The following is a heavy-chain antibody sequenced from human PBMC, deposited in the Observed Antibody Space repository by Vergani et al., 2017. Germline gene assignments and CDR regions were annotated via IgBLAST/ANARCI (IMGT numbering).Heavy chain of an antibody. D-gene: IGHD3-3*01. J-gene: IGHJ6*03. CDR2: ISSSSSTI. CDR1: GFTFSSYS. CDR3: ASITKYYYYMDV. V-gene: IGHV3-48*01. Sequence: EVQLVESGGGLVKPGGSLRLSCAASGFTFSSYSMNWVRQAPGKGLEWVSYISSSSSTIYYADSVKGRFTISRDNAKNSLYLQMNSLRAEDTAVYYCASITKYYYYMDVWGKGTTVTVSS.